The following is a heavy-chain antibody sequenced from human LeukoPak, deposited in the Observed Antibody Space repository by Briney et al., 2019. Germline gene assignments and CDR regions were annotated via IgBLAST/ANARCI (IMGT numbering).Heavy chain of an antibody. CDR2: ISSSSSYI. CDR1: GFTVSSNY. Sequence: KPGGSLRLSCAASGFTVSSNYMSWVRQAPGKGLEWVSSISSSSSYIYYADSVKGRFTISRDNAKNSLYLQMNSLRAEDTAVYYCARDSGDYGDLFNYYYRGMDVWGQVTTVTVSS. V-gene: IGHV3-21*01. CDR3: ARDSGDYGDLFNYYYRGMDV. J-gene: IGHJ6*02. D-gene: IGHD4-17*01.